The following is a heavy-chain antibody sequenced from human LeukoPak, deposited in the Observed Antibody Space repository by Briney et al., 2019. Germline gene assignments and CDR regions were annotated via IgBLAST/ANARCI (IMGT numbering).Heavy chain of an antibody. CDR1: GGSISSSSYY. J-gene: IGHJ3*02. CDR2: IYYSGST. Sequence: SETLSLTCTVSGGSISSSSYYWGWIRQPPGKGLEWIGSIYYSGSTYYNPSLKSRVTISVDTSKNQFSLKLSSVTAADMAVYYCAREGYCSSTSCYGGGAFDIWGQGTMVTVSS. D-gene: IGHD2-2*01. CDR3: AREGYCSSTSCYGGGAFDI. V-gene: IGHV4-39*07.